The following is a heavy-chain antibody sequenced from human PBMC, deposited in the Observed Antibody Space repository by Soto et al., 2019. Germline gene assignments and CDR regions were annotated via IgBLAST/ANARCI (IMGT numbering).Heavy chain of an antibody. CDR1: GFTFSDYY. CDR2: ISSSCNYA. Sequence: QVQLVESGGGLVKPAGSLRLSCAASGFTFSDYYMSWIRQAPGKGLEWISYISSSCNYADYADSMKGRFSISRDNAKNSLYLQVHSLRAEDTAVYYCARSSGSYWWEFDYWGQGTLVTVSS. J-gene: IGHJ4*02. V-gene: IGHV3-11*06. D-gene: IGHD3-10*01. CDR3: ARSSGSYWWEFDY.